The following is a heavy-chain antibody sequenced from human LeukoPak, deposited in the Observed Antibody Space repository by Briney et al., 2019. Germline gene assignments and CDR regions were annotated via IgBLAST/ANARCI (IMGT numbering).Heavy chain of an antibody. CDR3: AKVDASEDAFDI. CDR2: IRYDGSNK. CDR1: GFTFSSYG. J-gene: IGHJ3*02. D-gene: IGHD2-2*01. Sequence: GGSLRLSCAASGFTFSSYGMHWVRQAPGKGLEWVAFIRYDGSNKYYADSVKGRFTISRDNSKNTLYLQMNSLRAEDTAVYYCAKVDASEDAFDIWGQRTMVTVSS. V-gene: IGHV3-30*02.